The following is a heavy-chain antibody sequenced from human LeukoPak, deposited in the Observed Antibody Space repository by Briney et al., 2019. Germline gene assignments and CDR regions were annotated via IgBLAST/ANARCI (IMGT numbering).Heavy chain of an antibody. D-gene: IGHD1-26*01. CDR2: ITTSGGST. CDR1: EFTFSSYA. CDR3: AGRSYYDLDYFDY. V-gene: IGHV3-23*01. Sequence: PGGSLRLSCAASEFTFSSYAMSWVRQAPGKGLEWVSTITTSGGSTYYADSVKGRFTISRDNSKNTLYLQMSSLRAEDTAVYYCAGRSYYDLDYFDYWGQGTLVTVSS. J-gene: IGHJ4*02.